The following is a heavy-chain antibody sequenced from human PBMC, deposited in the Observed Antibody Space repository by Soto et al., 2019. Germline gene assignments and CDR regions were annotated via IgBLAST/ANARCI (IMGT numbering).Heavy chain of an antibody. CDR2: IDPKNGGT. CDR1: GYSISAYY. CDR3: GRDDYGIFPY. D-gene: IGHD3-10*01. J-gene: IGHJ4*02. Sequence: QVQLVQSGTEVKKPGASVKVSCQASGYSISAYYIHWVRQAPGQGLEWMGWIDPKNGGTVSAQKFQGRLTMTRDTSISTVYMDLSGRTSDDTALYYCGRDDYGIFPYWGQGSLVTVSS. V-gene: IGHV1-2*02.